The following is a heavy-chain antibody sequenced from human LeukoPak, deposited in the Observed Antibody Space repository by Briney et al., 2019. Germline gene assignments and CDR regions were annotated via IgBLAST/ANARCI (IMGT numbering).Heavy chain of an antibody. Sequence: KSSQTLSLTCAISGDSVSSNSAAWNWIRQSPSRGLEWPGRTYSRSTWYNDYALSVKSRITINPDTSKNQFSLQLNSVTPEDTAVYYCAHGDIFFDYWGQGILATVSS. CDR3: AHGDIFFDY. D-gene: IGHD2-15*01. V-gene: IGHV6-1*01. CDR2: TYSRSTWYN. CDR1: GDSVSSNSAA. J-gene: IGHJ4*02.